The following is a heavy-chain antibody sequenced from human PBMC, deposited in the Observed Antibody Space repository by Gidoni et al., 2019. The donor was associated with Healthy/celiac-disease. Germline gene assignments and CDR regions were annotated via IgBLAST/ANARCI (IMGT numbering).Heavy chain of an antibody. J-gene: IGHJ2*01. CDR1: GGTFSSYA. Sequence: QVQLVQSGAEVKKPGSSVKVSCKASGGTFSSYAISWVRQAPGQGPEWMGGIIPIFGTANYAQKFQGRVTITADESTSTAYMELSSLRSEDTAVYYCARDRGRYDSSGYYYVGPNWYFDLWGRGTLVTVSS. V-gene: IGHV1-69*01. CDR2: IIPIFGTA. CDR3: ARDRGRYDSSGYYYVGPNWYFDL. D-gene: IGHD3-22*01.